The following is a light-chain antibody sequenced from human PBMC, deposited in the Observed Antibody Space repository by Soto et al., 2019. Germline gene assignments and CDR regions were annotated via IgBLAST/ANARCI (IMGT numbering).Light chain of an antibody. J-gene: IGLJ3*02. CDR2: EVN. CDR3: SSSVGGPIWV. Sequence: QSVLTQPASVSGSPGQSIAISCTGTSSDVGSYDRVSWYQQSQGKAPTLIIYEVNKRPAGVSIRFSGSKAGNMASLTISGLQSEDEADYYCSSSVGGPIWVFGGGTNSPS. V-gene: IGLV2-23*02. CDR1: SSDVGSYDR.